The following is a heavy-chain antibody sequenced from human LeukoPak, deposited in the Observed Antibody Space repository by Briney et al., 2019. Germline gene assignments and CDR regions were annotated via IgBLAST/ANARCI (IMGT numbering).Heavy chain of an antibody. J-gene: IGHJ3*02. CDR3: ARGLIYFSRQDYDFWSGYSNDAFDI. D-gene: IGHD3-3*01. CDR2: IYYSGST. Sequence: SETLSLTCTVSGGSISSGDYYWSWIRQPPGKGLEWIGYIYYSGSTYYNPSLKSRVTISVDTSKNQFSLKLSSVTTADTAVYYCARGLIYFSRQDYDFWSGYSNDAFDIWGQGTMVTVSS. V-gene: IGHV4-30-4*08. CDR1: GGSISSGDYY.